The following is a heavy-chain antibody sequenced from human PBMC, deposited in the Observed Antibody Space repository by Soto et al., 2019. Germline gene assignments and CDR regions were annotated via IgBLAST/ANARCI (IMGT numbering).Heavy chain of an antibody. J-gene: IGHJ6*03. CDR3: ARFLGVSVPIYSYHYYYYMDV. CDR1: GGTFSSYA. D-gene: IGHD1-1*01. V-gene: IGHV1-69*13. Sequence: SVKVSCKASGGTFSSYAISWVRQAPGQGLEWMGGIIPIFGTANYAQKFQGRVTITADESTSTAYMELSSLRSEDTAVYYCARFLGVSVPIYSYHYYYYMDVWGKGTTVTVSS. CDR2: IIPIFGTA.